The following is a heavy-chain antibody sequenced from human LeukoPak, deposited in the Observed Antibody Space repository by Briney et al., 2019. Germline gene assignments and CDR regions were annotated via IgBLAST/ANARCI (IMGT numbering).Heavy chain of an antibody. CDR2: IRSKAYGGTT. J-gene: IGHJ5*02. Sequence: GRSLRLSCIASGFTFGDYAMSWFRQAPGKGLEWVGFIRSKAYGGTTEYAASVKGRFTISRDDSKTIAYLQMNSLKTEDTAVYYCTRDRYSYGYALGESWGQGTLVTVSS. V-gene: IGHV3-49*03. CDR3: TRDRYSYGYALGES. D-gene: IGHD5-18*01. CDR1: GFTFGDYA.